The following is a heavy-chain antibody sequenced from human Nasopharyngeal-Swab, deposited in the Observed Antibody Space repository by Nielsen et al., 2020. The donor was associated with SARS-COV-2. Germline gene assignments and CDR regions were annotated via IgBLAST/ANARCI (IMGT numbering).Heavy chain of an antibody. J-gene: IGHJ6*02. D-gene: IGHD3-3*01. CDR3: ARGWGFWSGYFLDV. CDR2: ISWNSGST. Sequence: SLKISCAASGFTFDDYAMHWVRQAPGKGLEWVSGISWNSGSTGYADSVKGRFTISRDNAKNSLYLQMNSLRAEDTALYYCARGWGFWSGYFLDVWGQGTTVTVSS. CDR1: GFTFDDYA. V-gene: IGHV3-9*01.